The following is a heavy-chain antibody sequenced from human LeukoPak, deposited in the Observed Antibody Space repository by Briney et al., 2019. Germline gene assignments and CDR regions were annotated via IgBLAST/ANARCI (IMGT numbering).Heavy chain of an antibody. J-gene: IGHJ6*02. V-gene: IGHV3-49*04. Sequence: SLRLSCTASGFTFGVYATSSVRGAPREGLECGGVIRSKANGGTTKYAASVKGRFTISRDDSKSIAYLQMNSLKTEDTAVYYCTRDRFVAGYCSGGSCYSYYGMDVWGQGTTVTVSS. CDR2: IRSKANGGTT. D-gene: IGHD2-15*01. CDR3: TRDRFVAGYCSGGSCYSYYGMDV. CDR1: GFTFGVYA.